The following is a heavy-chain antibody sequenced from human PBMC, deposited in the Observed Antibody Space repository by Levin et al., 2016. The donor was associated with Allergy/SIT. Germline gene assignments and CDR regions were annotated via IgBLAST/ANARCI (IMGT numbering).Heavy chain of an antibody. Sequence: WVRQAPGQGLEWMGGIIPIFGTANYAQKFQGRVTITADESTSTAYMELSSLRSEDTAVYYCATRRDGYNSFDYWGQGTLVTVSS. J-gene: IGHJ4*02. V-gene: IGHV1-69*01. CDR3: ATRRDGYNSFDY. CDR2: IIPIFGTA. D-gene: IGHD5-24*01.